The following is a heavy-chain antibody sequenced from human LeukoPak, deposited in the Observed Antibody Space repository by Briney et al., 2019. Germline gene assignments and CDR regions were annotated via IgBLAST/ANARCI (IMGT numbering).Heavy chain of an antibody. CDR2: FDPEDGET. V-gene: IGHV1-24*01. J-gene: IGHJ1*01. CDR3: ATSIVWPAAEYFQH. Sequence: ASVKVSCKVSGYTLTELSMHWVRQAPGKGLEWMGGFDPEDGETICAQKFQGRVTMTEDTSTDTAYMELSSLRSEDTAVYYCATSIVWPAAEYFQHWGQGTLVTVSS. D-gene: IGHD2-15*01. CDR1: GYTLTELS.